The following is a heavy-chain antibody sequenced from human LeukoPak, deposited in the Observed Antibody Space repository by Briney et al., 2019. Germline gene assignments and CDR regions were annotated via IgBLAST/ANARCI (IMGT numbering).Heavy chain of an antibody. J-gene: IGHJ6*02. CDR3: AREGVYSGYKYYYYGMDV. V-gene: IGHV1-18*01. D-gene: IGHD5-12*01. CDR2: ISAYTGNT. CDR1: GYTFTSYG. Sequence: ASVKVSCKASGYTFTSYGISWVRQAPGQGLEWMGWISAYTGNTIYAQNLQGRLTMTTDTSTSTAYMELRSLRSDDTAVYYCAREGVYSGYKYYYYGMDVWGQGTTVTVSS.